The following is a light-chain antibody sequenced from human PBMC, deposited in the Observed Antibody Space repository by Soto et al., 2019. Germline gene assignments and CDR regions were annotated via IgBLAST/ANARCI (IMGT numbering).Light chain of an antibody. V-gene: IGKV3-15*01. J-gene: IGKJ1*01. CDR3: QQYHTGPRWT. Sequence: DIAMTQSPYTLCVSPGEPATLSCRASQSVRSTYLAWYQQIPGQAPRLLISGASTRATGVPPRFSGSGSGTEFTLTISSLQSVDSAVYSCQQYHTGPRWTFGQGTKADI. CDR2: GAS. CDR1: QSVRSTY.